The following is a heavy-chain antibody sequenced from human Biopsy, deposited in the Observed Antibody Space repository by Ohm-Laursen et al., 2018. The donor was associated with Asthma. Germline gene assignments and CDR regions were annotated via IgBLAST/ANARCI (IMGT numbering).Heavy chain of an antibody. V-gene: IGHV2-70*01. CDR3: ARIPEVGTNSFDI. Sequence: TQTLTLTCTFSGFSLTTTGMSVSWIRQPPGKALEWLALIDWDDDKYYSASLRTRLTISKDSSKNQVVLTMTNVDPVDTATYFCARIPEVGTNSFDIWGQGTMVTVSS. CDR1: GFSLTTTGMS. D-gene: IGHD1-14*01. J-gene: IGHJ3*02. CDR2: IDWDDDK.